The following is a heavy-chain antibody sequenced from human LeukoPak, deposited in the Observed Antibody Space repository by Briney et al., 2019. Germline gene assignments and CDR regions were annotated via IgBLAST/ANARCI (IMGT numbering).Heavy chain of an antibody. J-gene: IGHJ4*02. CDR1: GGSISSYY. CDR2: IHYSGST. D-gene: IGHD5-18*01. V-gene: IGHV4-59*01. CDR3: ARGRIARLPYFDY. Sequence: PSETLSLTCTVSGGSISSYYWSWIRQPPGKGLEWIGYIHYSGSTHYNPSLKSRVTISVDTSKNQVSLKLRSVTAADTAVYYCARGRIARLPYFDYWGQGTLVTVSS.